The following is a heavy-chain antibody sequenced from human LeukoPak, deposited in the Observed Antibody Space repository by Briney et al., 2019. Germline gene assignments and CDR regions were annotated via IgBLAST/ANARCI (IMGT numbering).Heavy chain of an antibody. CDR2: INHSGST. CDR3: ARGRDYDSSGYYGDV. Sequence: PSETLSLTCAVYGGSFSGYYWSWFRQPPGKGLEWMGEINHSGSTNYNPSLTSRVTISVDTSKNQFSLKLSSVTAADTAVYYCARGRDYDSSGYYGDVWGQGTTVTVSS. J-gene: IGHJ6*02. D-gene: IGHD3-22*01. V-gene: IGHV4-34*01. CDR1: GGSFSGYY.